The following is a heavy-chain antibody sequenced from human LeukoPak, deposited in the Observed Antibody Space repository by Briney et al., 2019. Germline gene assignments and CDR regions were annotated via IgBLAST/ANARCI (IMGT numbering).Heavy chain of an antibody. Sequence: PGGSLRLSCAASGFIFDDYAMHWVRQAPGKGLEWVSGINRNSGTIGYADSVKGRFTISRDNAKNSLYLQMNSLRADDMAFYYCARDRFRYCSGAYCSHFEFWGQGTLVSVSS. CDR1: GFIFDDYA. CDR2: INRNSGTI. CDR3: ARDRFRYCSGAYCSHFEF. D-gene: IGHD2-15*01. V-gene: IGHV3-9*03. J-gene: IGHJ4*02.